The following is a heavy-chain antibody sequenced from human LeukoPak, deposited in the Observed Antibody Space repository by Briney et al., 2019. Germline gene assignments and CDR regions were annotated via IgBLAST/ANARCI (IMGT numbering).Heavy chain of an antibody. CDR1: GGSISSGGYY. Sequence: SETLSLTCTVSGGSISSGGYYWSWIRQPPGKGLEWIGYIYHSGSTYYNPSLKSRVTISVDRSKNQFSLKLSSVTAADTAVYYCARGHSLDAFDIWGQGTMVTVSS. CDR2: IYHSGST. V-gene: IGHV4-30-2*01. J-gene: IGHJ3*02. CDR3: ARGHSLDAFDI. D-gene: IGHD5-18*01.